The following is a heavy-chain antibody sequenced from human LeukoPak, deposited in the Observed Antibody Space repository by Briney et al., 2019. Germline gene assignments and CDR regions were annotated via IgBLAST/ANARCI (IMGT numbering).Heavy chain of an antibody. D-gene: IGHD4-11*01. V-gene: IGHV4-4*07. CDR2: IYTSGGT. CDR3: AREENSNFYYYYYMDV. CDR1: GGSISSYY. J-gene: IGHJ6*03. Sequence: SETLSLTCTVSGGSISSYYWSWIRQPAGKGLEWIGRIYTSGGTNYNPSLKSRVTMSVDTSKNQFSLKLSSVTAADTAVYYCAREENSNFYYYYYMDVWGKGTTVTVSS.